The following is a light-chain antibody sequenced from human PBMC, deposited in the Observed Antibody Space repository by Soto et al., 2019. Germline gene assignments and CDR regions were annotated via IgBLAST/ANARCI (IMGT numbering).Light chain of an antibody. CDR2: EVT. J-gene: IGLJ3*02. V-gene: IGLV2-23*02. Sequence: QSALTQPASVSGSRGQSITISCTGTSSDGGNYNLVSWYQKHPGKAPKLLIYEVTQRPSGVTNRFSGSKSGNTASLTISGLQAEDEADYYCCSYAGSSTPLVFGGGTQLTVL. CDR1: SSDGGNYNL. CDR3: CSYAGSSTPLV.